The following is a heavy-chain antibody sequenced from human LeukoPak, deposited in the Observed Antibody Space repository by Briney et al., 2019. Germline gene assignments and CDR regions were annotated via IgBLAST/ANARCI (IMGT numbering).Heavy chain of an antibody. CDR3: ARDSNIVVVVAATKTNWFDP. J-gene: IGHJ5*02. Sequence: GGSLRLSCAASGFTFSDYYVSWIRQAPGKGLEWVSYISSSGSTIYYADSVKGRFTISRDNAKNSLYLQMNSLRAEDTAVYYCARDSNIVVVVAATKTNWFDPWGQGTLVTVSS. D-gene: IGHD2-15*01. CDR2: ISSSGSTI. V-gene: IGHV3-11*04. CDR1: GFTFSDYY.